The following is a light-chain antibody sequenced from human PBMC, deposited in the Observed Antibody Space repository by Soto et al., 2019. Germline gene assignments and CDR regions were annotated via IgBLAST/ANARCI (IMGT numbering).Light chain of an antibody. J-gene: IGLJ1*01. CDR2: GNS. V-gene: IGLV1-40*01. CDR3: QSYDSSLSGSRV. Sequence: QSVLTQPPSVSGAPGQRVTISCTGSSSNIGAGYDVHWYQQLPGTAPKLLIYGNSNRPSGVPDRFSGSKSGTSAPLAINGLQAEDEADYYCQSYDSSLSGSRVFGTGTKLTVL. CDR1: SSNIGAGYD.